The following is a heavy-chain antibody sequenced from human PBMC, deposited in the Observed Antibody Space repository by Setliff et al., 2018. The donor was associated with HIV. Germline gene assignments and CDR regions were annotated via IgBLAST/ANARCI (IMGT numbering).Heavy chain of an antibody. Sequence: GGSLRLSCAASGFTLHEYTMTWVRQAPGKGLEWVSRIDSDGSDTNYADSVRGRFTISRDNAKNTVYLQLTSLRAEDTAVYYCARGPQYNFWGGYLGLWGQGTLVTVSS. CDR2: IDSDGSDT. V-gene: IGHV3-74*01. J-gene: IGHJ4*02. D-gene: IGHD3-3*01. CDR3: ARGPQYNFWGGYLGL. CDR1: GFTLHEYT.